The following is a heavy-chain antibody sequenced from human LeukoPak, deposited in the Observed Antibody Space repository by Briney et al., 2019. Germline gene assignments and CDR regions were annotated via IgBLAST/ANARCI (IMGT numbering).Heavy chain of an antibody. V-gene: IGHV3-33*03. CDR2: IWYDGSNK. CDR1: GFTFNRFG. Sequence: PGGSLRLSCATSGFTFNRFGMHWVRQAPGKGLEWVAVIWYDGSNKDYADSVKGRFTISRDNAKNSLYLQMNSLRAEDTALYYCAKDFRTGGSYYGHYFQHWGQGTLVTVSS. D-gene: IGHD1-26*01. CDR3: AKDFRTGGSYYGHYFQH. J-gene: IGHJ1*01.